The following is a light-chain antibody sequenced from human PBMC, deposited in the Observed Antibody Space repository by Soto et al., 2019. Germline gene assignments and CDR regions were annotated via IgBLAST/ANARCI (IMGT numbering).Light chain of an antibody. CDR3: SSYTSGSTLYV. J-gene: IGLJ1*01. CDR2: EVN. Sequence: QSVLTQPPSASGSPGQSVTISCTGTSSDVGPYDSVSWYQQHPGKAPKLMIYEVNKRPSGVPDRFSGSKSGNTASLTVSGLQAEDEADYYCSSYTSGSTLYVFGTGTKLTVL. CDR1: SSDVGPYDS. V-gene: IGLV2-8*01.